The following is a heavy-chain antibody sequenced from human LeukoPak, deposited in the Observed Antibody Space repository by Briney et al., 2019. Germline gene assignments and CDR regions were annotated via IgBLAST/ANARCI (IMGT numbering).Heavy chain of an antibody. CDR2: IRYDGSHK. J-gene: IGHJ4*02. Sequence: PGGSLRPSCAASGFTFSSYGIHWVRQAPGEGLEWVAFIRYDGSHKYYADSVRGRFTVSRDNSKNTLYLQMNSLRPEDTAVYYCAKDPSGNYSHFDYWGQGTLVTVSS. D-gene: IGHD1-26*01. V-gene: IGHV3-30*02. CDR1: GFTFSSYG. CDR3: AKDPSGNYSHFDY.